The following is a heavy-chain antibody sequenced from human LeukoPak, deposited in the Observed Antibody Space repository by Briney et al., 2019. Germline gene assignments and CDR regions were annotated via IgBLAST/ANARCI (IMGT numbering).Heavy chain of an antibody. J-gene: IGHJ6*03. D-gene: IGHD6-19*01. CDR3: AQPGITVAGKSPNYYFMDV. CDR1: GFLFSRQP. CDR2: ICYSGGRT. V-gene: IGHV3-23*01. Sequence: GGPLSLPCAPSGFLFSRQPMPEVPGSPGKGLEGVAPICYSGGRTYYAHCEKGLHNIPRDHHEITVYLQMHRLRTEHTAVYYCAQPGITVAGKSPNYYFMDVWGKGATVTVSS.